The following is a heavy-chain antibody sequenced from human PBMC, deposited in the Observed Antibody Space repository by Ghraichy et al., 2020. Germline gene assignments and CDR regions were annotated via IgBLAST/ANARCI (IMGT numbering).Heavy chain of an antibody. D-gene: IGHD6-19*01. V-gene: IGHV4-4*02. CDR3: AMKGSSGWYSRKWFDP. J-gene: IGHJ5*02. CDR2: IYHSGST. CDR1: GGSISSSNW. Sequence: GSLRLSCAVSGGSISSSNWWSWVRQPPGKGLEWIGEIYHSGSTNYNPSLKSRVTISVDKSKNQFSLRLSSVTAADTAVYYCAMKGSSGWYSRKWFDPWGQGTLVTVSS.